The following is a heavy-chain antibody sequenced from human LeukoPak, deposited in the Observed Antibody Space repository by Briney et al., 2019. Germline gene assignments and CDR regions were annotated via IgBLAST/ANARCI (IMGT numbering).Heavy chain of an antibody. CDR3: AKDGGLWVSAHWGDS. CDR2: ITTSDGNT. Sequence: GGSLRLSCAASGFTFSSFAMNWVRQAPGKGLEWVSTITTSDGNTYYADSVKGRFTVSRDNSKNTLFLQMNSLRAEDTAVYYCAKDGGLWVSAHWGDSWGRGTLVTVSS. CDR1: GFTFSSFA. J-gene: IGHJ4*02. V-gene: IGHV3-23*01. D-gene: IGHD7-27*01.